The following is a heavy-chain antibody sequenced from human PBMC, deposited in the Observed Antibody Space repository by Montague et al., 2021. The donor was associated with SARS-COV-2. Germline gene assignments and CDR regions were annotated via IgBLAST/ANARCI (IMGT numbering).Heavy chain of an antibody. Sequence: SETLSLTCTVSGGSISSSSYYWGWLRQPPGKGLEWIGSIYYSGSTYYNPSLKSRVTISVDTSKNQFSLKLSSVTAADTAVYYCAREGGWLSRGSYYFDYWGQGTLVTVSS. CDR2: IYYSGST. V-gene: IGHV4-39*07. J-gene: IGHJ4*02. CDR3: AREGGWLSRGSYYFDY. D-gene: IGHD3-22*01. CDR1: GGSISSSSYY.